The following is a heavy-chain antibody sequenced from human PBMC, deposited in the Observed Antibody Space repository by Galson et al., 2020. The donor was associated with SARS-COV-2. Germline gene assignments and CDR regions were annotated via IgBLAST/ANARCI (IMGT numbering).Heavy chain of an antibody. J-gene: IGHJ4*02. CDR3: ARAASPYYYDSGGHLLDRGLDY. CDR1: GGSLSSYY. Sequence: SQTLSLTCSVSGGSLSSYYWSWIRQPPGKGLEWIGYIYYSGSTNYNPSLMNRVTISVDTSKNQLSLKLSSLTAADTAVYYCARAASPYYYDSGGHLLDRGLDYWGQGNLVTVSS. D-gene: IGHD3-22*01. CDR2: IYYSGST. V-gene: IGHV4-59*01.